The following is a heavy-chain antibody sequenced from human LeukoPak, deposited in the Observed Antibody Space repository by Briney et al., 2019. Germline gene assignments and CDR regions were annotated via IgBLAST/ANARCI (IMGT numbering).Heavy chain of an antibody. Sequence: SGGSLRLSCAASGFTFSKYWMLWVRQAPGKGLESVSRINTDGTVTTYADSVKGRFTVSRDNADNTMFLQMNSARDEDTAVYYCTTKQWLAPPPDSWGQGTPVTVSS. J-gene: IGHJ4*02. V-gene: IGHV3-74*01. CDR3: TTKQWLAPPPDS. D-gene: IGHD6-19*01. CDR2: INTDGTVT. CDR1: GFTFSKYW.